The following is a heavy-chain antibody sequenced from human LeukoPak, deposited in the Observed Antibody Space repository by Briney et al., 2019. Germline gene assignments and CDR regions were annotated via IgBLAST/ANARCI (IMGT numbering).Heavy chain of an antibody. D-gene: IGHD3-22*01. CDR3: ARRSTYYYDSSGYYSFDY. Sequence: GESLKISCKGSGYSFTSYWIGWLRQMPGKGLEWMGIIYPGDSDTRYSPSFQGQVTISADKSISTAYLQWSSLKASDTAMYYCARRSTYYYDSSGYYSFDYWGQGTLVTVSS. CDR2: IYPGDSDT. CDR1: GYSFTSYW. J-gene: IGHJ4*02. V-gene: IGHV5-51*01.